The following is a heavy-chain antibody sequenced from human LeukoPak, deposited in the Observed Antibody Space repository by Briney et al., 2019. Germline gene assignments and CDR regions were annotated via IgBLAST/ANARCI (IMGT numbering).Heavy chain of an antibody. V-gene: IGHV1-18*01. D-gene: IGHD4-23*01. CDR1: GFTFTTYG. CDR3: ARDYDDNSRCFGY. Sequence: ASVKVSCKPSGFTFTTYGINWVPQAPGQGLEWMGWISAYSGHTNYEQSLQGRVTMTRDTSTSTAYMELRSLRSDDTAVYYCARDYDDNSRCFGYWGQGTLVTVPS. CDR2: ISAYSGHT. J-gene: IGHJ4*02.